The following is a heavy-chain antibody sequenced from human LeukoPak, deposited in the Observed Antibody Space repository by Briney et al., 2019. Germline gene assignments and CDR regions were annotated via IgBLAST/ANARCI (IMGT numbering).Heavy chain of an antibody. D-gene: IGHD3-3*01. CDR1: GGSFSDYF. CDR2: INHSGST. Sequence: PSETLSLTCAVYGGSFSDYFWGWIRQPPGKGLEWIGEINHSGSTNYNPSLKSRVTISVDTSKNQFSLKLSSVTAADTAVYYCARGNGLEWILPDAPTNIAFDIWGQGTMVTVSS. J-gene: IGHJ3*02. CDR3: ARGNGLEWILPDAPTNIAFDI. V-gene: IGHV4-34*01.